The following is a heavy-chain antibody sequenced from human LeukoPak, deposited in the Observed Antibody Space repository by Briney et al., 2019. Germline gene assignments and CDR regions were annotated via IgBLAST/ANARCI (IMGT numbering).Heavy chain of an antibody. J-gene: IGHJ4*02. V-gene: IGHV3-48*04. Sequence: GGSLRLSCAVSGFTFSSYSMNWVRQAPGKGLEWVSYISSSSSTIFYADSVKGRFTISRDNAKNSLYLQMNSLRAEDTAVYYCARIPYSGSYWGFDYWGQGTLVTVSS. CDR1: GFTFSSYS. CDR2: ISSSSSTI. CDR3: ARIPYSGSYWGFDY. D-gene: IGHD1-26*01.